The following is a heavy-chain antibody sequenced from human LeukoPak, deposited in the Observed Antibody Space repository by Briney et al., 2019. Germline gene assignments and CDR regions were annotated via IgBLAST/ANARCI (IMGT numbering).Heavy chain of an antibody. V-gene: IGHV1-8*01. CDR3: ARTRGAGPGGHFDS. CDR1: GYTFTSYD. CDR2: MNPNTGNS. D-gene: IGHD3-10*01. Sequence: ASVKVSCKASGYTFTSYDINWVRQAAGQGLEWMGWMNPNTGNSGHAQRFQGRVTLTRDTSIDTAYMELSSLGSEDTAVYYCARTRGAGPGGHFDSWGQGVLVIVSS. J-gene: IGHJ4*02.